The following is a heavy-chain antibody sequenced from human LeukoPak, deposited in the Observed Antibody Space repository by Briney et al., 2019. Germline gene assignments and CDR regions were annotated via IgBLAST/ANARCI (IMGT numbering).Heavy chain of an antibody. CDR3: ARWNPELAFDI. D-gene: IGHD1-1*01. CDR2: INSDGSST. Sequence: GGSLRLSCAASGFTFSSYWMHWVRQAPGKGLVWVSCINSDGSSTSYADSVKGRFTLSRDPSKNTPYLQMNCLLATHTAVSYRARWNPELAFDIWGQGTMVTVSS. J-gene: IGHJ3*02. V-gene: IGHV3-74*01. CDR1: GFTFSSYW.